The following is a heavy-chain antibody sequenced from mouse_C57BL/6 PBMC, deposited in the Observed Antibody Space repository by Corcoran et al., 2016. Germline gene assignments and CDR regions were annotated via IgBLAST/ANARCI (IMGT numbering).Heavy chain of an antibody. CDR1: GYTFTTYG. Sequence: QIQLVQSGPELKKPGETVKISCKASGYTFTTYGMSWVKQAPGKGLKWMGWINTYSGVPTYADDFKGRFAFSLETSASTAYLQINNLKNEDTATYFCARPFNYGSSYDWYFDVWGTGTTVTVSS. J-gene: IGHJ1*03. D-gene: IGHD1-1*01. V-gene: IGHV9-3*01. CDR2: INTYSGVP. CDR3: ARPFNYGSSYDWYFDV.